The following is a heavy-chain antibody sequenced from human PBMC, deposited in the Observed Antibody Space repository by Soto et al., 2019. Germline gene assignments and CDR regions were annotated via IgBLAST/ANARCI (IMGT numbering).Heavy chain of an antibody. J-gene: IGHJ2*01. CDR3: ARTIAAAGGRRYFDL. CDR1: GFTFSDYY. V-gene: IGHV3-11*05. CDR2: ISSSSSYT. Sequence: QVQLVESGGGLVKPGGSLRLSCAASGFTFSDYYMSWIRQAPGKGLEWISYISSSSSYTNYADSVKGRFTISRDNAKNSLYLQMNGLRAEDTAVYYCARTIAAAGGRRYFDLWGRGTPVTVSS. D-gene: IGHD6-13*01.